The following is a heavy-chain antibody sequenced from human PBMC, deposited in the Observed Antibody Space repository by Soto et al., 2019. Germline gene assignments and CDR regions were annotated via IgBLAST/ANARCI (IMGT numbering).Heavy chain of an antibody. Sequence: SVDVSCKASGYSFTSYDINWVRQATGQGLEWMGWMNPNSGNTGYAQKFQGRVTMTRNTSISTAYMELSSLRSEDTAVYYCARGVTGIWFDPWGRRTLVTVSS. V-gene: IGHV1-8*01. CDR2: MNPNSGNT. CDR1: GYSFTSYD. D-gene: IGHD1-20*01. J-gene: IGHJ5*02. CDR3: ARGVTGIWFDP.